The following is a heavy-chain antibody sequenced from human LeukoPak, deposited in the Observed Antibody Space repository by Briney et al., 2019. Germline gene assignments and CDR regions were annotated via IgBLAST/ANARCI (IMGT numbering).Heavy chain of an antibody. J-gene: IGHJ1*01. CDR3: AKGSSGGDYEYFQH. D-gene: IGHD4-17*01. Sequence: GGSLRLSCVASGFPLRSYAMSWVRQAPGKGLEWVSAIGSGTFYADSVKGRFTISRDNSKNTLYLQMNSLRAEDTAVYYCAKGSSGGDYEYFQHWGQGTLVTVSS. CDR1: GFPLRSYA. CDR2: IGSGT. V-gene: IGHV3-23*01.